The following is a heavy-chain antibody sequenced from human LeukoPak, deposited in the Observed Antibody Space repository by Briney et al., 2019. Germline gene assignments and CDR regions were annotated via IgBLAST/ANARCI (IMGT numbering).Heavy chain of an antibody. J-gene: IGHJ4*02. D-gene: IGHD3-10*01. CDR3: AKTLSPVYFGVEGVFDH. V-gene: IGHV3-23*01. Sequence: GSVRLSCAASGFIFSSYAMSWVRQAPGKGLEWVSGISNSGGATYYANSVKGRFTISRDNSKNILYLQMNSLRADEMAVYYCAKTLSPVYFGVEGVFDHWGQGALVTVSS. CDR2: ISNSGGAT. CDR1: GFIFSSYA.